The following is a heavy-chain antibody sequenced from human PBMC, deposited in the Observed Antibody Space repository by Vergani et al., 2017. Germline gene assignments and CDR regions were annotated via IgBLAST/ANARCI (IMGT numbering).Heavy chain of an antibody. CDR1: GFTFSSYA. CDR2: ISGSGGST. V-gene: IGHV3-23*01. D-gene: IGHD2-15*01. J-gene: IGHJ4*02. Sequence: EVQLLESGGGLVQPGGSLRLSCAASGFTFSSYAMSWVRQAPGKGLEWVSAISGSGGSTYYADSVKGRFTISRDNSKNTLYLQMNSLRAEDTAVYYCAKDLFGDIVVVVAAADYWGQGTLFTVSS. CDR3: AKDLFGDIVVVVAAADY.